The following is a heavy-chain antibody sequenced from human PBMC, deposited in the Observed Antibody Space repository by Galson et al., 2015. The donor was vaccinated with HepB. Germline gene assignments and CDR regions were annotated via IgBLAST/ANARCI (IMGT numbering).Heavy chain of an antibody. CDR1: GFTFSSYS. V-gene: IGHV3-48*02. Sequence: SLRLSCAASGFTFSSYSMNWVRQAPGKGLEWVSYISSSSSTIYYADSVKGRFTISRDNAKNSLYLQMNSLRDEDTAVYYCARAVADLYYYYGMDVWGQGTTVTVSS. CDR3: ARAVADLYYYYGMDV. J-gene: IGHJ6*02. D-gene: IGHD6-19*01. CDR2: ISSSSSTI.